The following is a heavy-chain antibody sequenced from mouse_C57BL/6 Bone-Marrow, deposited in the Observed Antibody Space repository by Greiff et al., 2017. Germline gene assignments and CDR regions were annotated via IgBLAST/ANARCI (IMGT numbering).Heavy chain of an antibody. CDR2: INPGSGGT. J-gene: IGHJ2*01. CDR3: ARWRGNYPYYFDY. V-gene: IGHV1-54*01. Sequence: QVQLQQSGAELVRPGTSVKVSCKASGYAFTNYLIEWVKQRPGQGLEWIGVINPGSGGTNYNEKFKGKATLTADKSSSTAYMQLSSLTSEDSAVYVCARWRGNYPYYFDYWGQGTTLTVSS. CDR1: GYAFTNYL. D-gene: IGHD2-1*01.